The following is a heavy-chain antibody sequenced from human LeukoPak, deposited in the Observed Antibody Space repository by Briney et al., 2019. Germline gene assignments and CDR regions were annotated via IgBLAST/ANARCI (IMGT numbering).Heavy chain of an antibody. V-gene: IGHV4-31*03. Sequence: PSQTLSLTCTVSGGSINSGGYYWSWIRQHPGKGLEWIGYIFYSGNTYYNPSLKSRVTISLDTSKNQFSLKLSSVTAADTAVYYCARTRRGVIDYWGQGTLVTVSS. CDR2: IFYSGNT. CDR3: ARTRRGVIDY. D-gene: IGHD3-3*01. J-gene: IGHJ4*02. CDR1: GGSINSGGYY.